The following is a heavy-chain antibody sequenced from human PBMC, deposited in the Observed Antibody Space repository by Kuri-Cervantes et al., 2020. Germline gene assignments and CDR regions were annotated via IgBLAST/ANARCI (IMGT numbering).Heavy chain of an antibody. CDR2: IWYDGSNK. D-gene: IGHD3-10*01. J-gene: IGHJ6*03. CDR1: GFTFSSYG. V-gene: IGHV3-30*02. CDR3: AKFREYYYGSGSDYYMDV. Sequence: GESLKISCAASGFTFSSYGMHWVRQAPGKGLEWVAVIWYDGSNKYYADSVKGRFTISRDNSKNTLYLQMNSLRAEDTAVYYCAKFREYYYGSGSDYYMDVWGKGTTVPSP.